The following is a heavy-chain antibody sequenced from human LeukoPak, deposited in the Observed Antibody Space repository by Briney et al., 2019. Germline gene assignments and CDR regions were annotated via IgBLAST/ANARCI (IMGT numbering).Heavy chain of an antibody. CDR2: ISSSSSYI. CDR3: ARDYDILTGYLNPALDY. V-gene: IGHV3-21*01. CDR1: GFTFSSYS. J-gene: IGHJ4*02. D-gene: IGHD3-9*01. Sequence: GGSLRLSCAASGFTFSSYSMNWVRQAPGKGLEWVSSISSSSSYIYYADSVKGRFTISRDNAKNSLYLQMNSLRAEDTAVYYCARDYDILTGYLNPALDYWAREPWSPSPQ.